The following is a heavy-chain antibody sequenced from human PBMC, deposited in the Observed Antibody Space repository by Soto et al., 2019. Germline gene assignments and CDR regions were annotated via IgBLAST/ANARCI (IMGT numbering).Heavy chain of an antibody. CDR1: GGSITSHTHY. CDR2: IHFRGTT. Sequence: QVQLQESGPGLVKPSQTLSLTCNVSGGSITSHTHYWSWIRQHPGKGLEWIGNIHFRGTTYYNPSLESRVFISVDTSQNQFSPRLTSVTAADTAVYFCATYDYSDFYFDQWGQGTLVSVSS. V-gene: IGHV4-31*03. J-gene: IGHJ4*02. D-gene: IGHD4-17*01. CDR3: ATYDYSDFYFDQ.